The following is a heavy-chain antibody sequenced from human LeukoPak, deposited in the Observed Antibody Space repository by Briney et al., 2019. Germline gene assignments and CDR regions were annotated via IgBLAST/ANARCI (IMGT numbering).Heavy chain of an antibody. J-gene: IGHJ6*02. D-gene: IGHD6-6*01. CDR2: ISGNGDNT. CDR3: ARHRRYSSSYDYYYYGMDV. CDR1: GFTFSSYA. Sequence: GGSLRLSCAASGFTFSSYAMSWVRQAPGKGLEWVSGISGNGDNTYYADSVKGRFTISRDNSKNTLYLQMNSLRAEDTAVYYCARHRRYSSSYDYYYYGMDVWGQGTTVTVSS. V-gene: IGHV3-23*01.